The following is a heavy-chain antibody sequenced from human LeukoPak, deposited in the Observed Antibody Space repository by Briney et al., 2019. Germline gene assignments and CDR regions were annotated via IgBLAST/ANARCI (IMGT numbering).Heavy chain of an antibody. Sequence: ASVKVSCKASGYTFTSYGISWVRQAPGQGLEWMGGIIPIFGTANYAQKFQGRVTITADESTSTAYMELSSLRSEDTAVYYCARGVRSSSWYSFDYWGQGTLVTVSS. D-gene: IGHD6-13*01. CDR1: GYTFTSYG. V-gene: IGHV1-69*13. CDR3: ARGVRSSSWYSFDY. J-gene: IGHJ4*02. CDR2: IIPIFGTA.